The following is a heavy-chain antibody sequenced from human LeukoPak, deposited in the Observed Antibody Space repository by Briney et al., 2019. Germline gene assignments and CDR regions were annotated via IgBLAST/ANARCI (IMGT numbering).Heavy chain of an antibody. Sequence: PSETLSLTCTVSGDSITSYYWSWIRQPAGKGLEWIGRIYTSGSANYNPSLKSRVTMSVGASRTQISLKLTSVTAADTAVYYCARSDGYDADYWGQGILVTVSA. CDR2: IYTSGSA. V-gene: IGHV4-4*07. J-gene: IGHJ4*02. CDR1: GDSITSYY. CDR3: ARSDGYDADY. D-gene: IGHD5-12*01.